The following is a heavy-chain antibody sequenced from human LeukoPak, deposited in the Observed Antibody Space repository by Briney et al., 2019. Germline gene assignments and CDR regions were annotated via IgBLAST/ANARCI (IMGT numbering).Heavy chain of an antibody. Sequence: SETLSLTCTVSGGSISSYYWSWIRQSPGKGLEWIGYMSYSGSTNHNPSLESRVTISVDTSKNQFSLKLTSVTAADTAVYYCARNGGGWSFDYWGQGTLVTVSS. CDR3: ARNGGGWSFDY. D-gene: IGHD6-19*01. J-gene: IGHJ4*02. CDR2: MSYSGST. CDR1: GGSISSYY. V-gene: IGHV4-59*08.